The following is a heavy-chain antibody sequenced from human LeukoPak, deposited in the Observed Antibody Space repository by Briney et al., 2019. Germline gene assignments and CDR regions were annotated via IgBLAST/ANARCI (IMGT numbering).Heavy chain of an antibody. CDR1: GFTFTTYA. J-gene: IGHJ4*02. CDR3: AREGGYVPHQHDY. CDR2: ISYDGSNK. D-gene: IGHD5-12*01. V-gene: IGHV3-30-3*01. Sequence: PGRSLRLSCAASGFTFTTYALFWVRQAPGKGLEWVAVISYDGSNKYYADSVKGRFTISRDNSKNTLYLQMNSLRAEDTAVYYCAREGGYVPHQHDYWGQGTLVTVSS.